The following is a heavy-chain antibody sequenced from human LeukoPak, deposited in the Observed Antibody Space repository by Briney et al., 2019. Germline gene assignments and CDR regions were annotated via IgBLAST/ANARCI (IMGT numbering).Heavy chain of an antibody. Sequence: KAGGSLRLSCAASGFTFITYSMNWVRQAPGKGLEWVSSISSSSSYIYYADSVKGRFTISRDNAKNSLYLQMNSLRAEDTAVYYCASAAGTLKTKPDYWGQGTLVTVSS. CDR2: ISSSSSYI. CDR1: GFTFITYS. CDR3: ASAAGTLKTKPDY. J-gene: IGHJ4*02. V-gene: IGHV3-21*01. D-gene: IGHD6-13*01.